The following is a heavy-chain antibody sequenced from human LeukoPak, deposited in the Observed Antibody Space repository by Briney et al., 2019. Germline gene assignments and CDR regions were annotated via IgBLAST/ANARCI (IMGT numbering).Heavy chain of an antibody. V-gene: IGHV3-21*01. Sequence: GGSLRLSCAASGFTFSSYSMNWVRQAPGKGLEWFSSISSSSYIYYAESVKGRFTISRDNAKNSLYLQMNSLRAEDTAVYSCARDKGGNGYFDYWGQGTLVTVSS. CDR1: GFTFSSYS. CDR3: ARDKGGNGYFDY. J-gene: IGHJ4*02. CDR2: ISSSSYI. D-gene: IGHD4-23*01.